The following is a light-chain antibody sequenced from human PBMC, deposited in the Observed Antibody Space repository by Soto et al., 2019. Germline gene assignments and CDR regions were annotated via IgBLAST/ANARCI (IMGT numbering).Light chain of an antibody. CDR1: QRISSW. V-gene: IGKV1-5*01. Sequence: DIQMTQSPSTLCAFVRDRVTITCRASQRISSWLAWYQQKPGKAPKFLIYDGSTLESGVPARFSGSGSGTEFTLTISSLQPDDFATYYCQQYNSYSPWTFGQGTKVDIK. J-gene: IGKJ1*01. CDR3: QQYNSYSPWT. CDR2: DGS.